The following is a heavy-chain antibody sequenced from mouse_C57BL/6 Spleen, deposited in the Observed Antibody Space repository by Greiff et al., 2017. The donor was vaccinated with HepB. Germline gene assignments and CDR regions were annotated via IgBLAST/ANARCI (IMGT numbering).Heavy chain of an antibody. V-gene: IGHV1-50*01. CDR1: GYTFTSYW. CDR2: IDPSDSYT. J-gene: IGHJ4*01. CDR3: ARSSDYDGYYAMDY. Sequence: QVQLQQPGAELVKPGASVKLSCKASGYTFTSYWMQWVKQRPGQGLEWIGEIDPSDSYTNYNQKFKGKATFTADTSSNTAYMQLSSLTTEDSAIYYCARSSDYDGYYAMDYWGQGTSVTVSS. D-gene: IGHD2-4*01.